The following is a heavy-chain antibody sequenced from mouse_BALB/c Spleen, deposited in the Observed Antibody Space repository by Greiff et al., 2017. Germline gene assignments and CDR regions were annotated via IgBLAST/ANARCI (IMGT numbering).Heavy chain of an antibody. CDR3: ASRRNYAMDY. CDR2: IYPAGGYT. V-gene: IGHV1-63*02. Sequence: QVQLKQSGAELVRPGTSVKISCTASGFTFTNYCLRWVKQRPGHGLEWIGDIYPAGGYTKYNEKFQGKATLTADTSSSTAYMQLSSLTSEDSAVYFGASRRNYAMDYWGQGTSVTVSS. CDR1: GFTFTNYC. J-gene: IGHJ4*01.